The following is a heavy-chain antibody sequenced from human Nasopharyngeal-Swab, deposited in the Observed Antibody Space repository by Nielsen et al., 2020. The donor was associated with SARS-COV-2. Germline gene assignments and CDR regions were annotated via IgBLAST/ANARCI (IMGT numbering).Heavy chain of an antibody. V-gene: IGHV1-18*01. CDR1: GYTFTSYG. J-gene: IGHJ6*03. D-gene: IGHD2-2*01. CDR2: ISAYNGNT. CDR3: AREYMSYCSSTSCYGGNYYYYYMDV. Sequence: ASVKVSCKASGYTFTSYGISWVRQAPGQGLEWMGWISAYNGNTNYAQKFQGRVTITADESTSTAYMELSSLRSEDTAVYYCAREYMSYCSSTSCYGGNYYYYYMDVWGKGTTVTVSS.